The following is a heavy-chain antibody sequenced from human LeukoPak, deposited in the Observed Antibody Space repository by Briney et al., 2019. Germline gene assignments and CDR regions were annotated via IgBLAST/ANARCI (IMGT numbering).Heavy chain of an antibody. CDR2: IYHSGST. CDR1: GSSISIGHY. CDR3: ARQTGSGLFILP. D-gene: IGHD3/OR15-3a*01. Sequence: PSETLSPTCSVSGSSISIGHYWGWIRQPPGKGLEWIGSIYHSGSTSYNPSLESRVTISVDTSKNQFSLRLTSVTAADTAVYYCARQTGSGLFILPGGQGTLVTVSS. J-gene: IGHJ4*02. V-gene: IGHV4-38-2*02.